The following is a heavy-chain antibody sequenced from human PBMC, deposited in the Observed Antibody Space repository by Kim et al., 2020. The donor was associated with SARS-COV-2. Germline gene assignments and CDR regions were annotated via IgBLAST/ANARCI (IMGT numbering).Heavy chain of an antibody. V-gene: IGHV4-39*07. CDR3: ARARFYSETSQGEFDH. CDR2: IYYSGTT. Sequence: SETLSLTCTVSGGSISSGGYYWGWIRQPPGKGLEWIGSIYYSGTTYYNPSFKSRVTISADTSKNQFSLKLSSVTAADTAMYYCARARFYSETSQGEFDHWGRGTPVTVSS. D-gene: IGHD3-16*01. CDR1: GGSISSGGYY. J-gene: IGHJ4*02.